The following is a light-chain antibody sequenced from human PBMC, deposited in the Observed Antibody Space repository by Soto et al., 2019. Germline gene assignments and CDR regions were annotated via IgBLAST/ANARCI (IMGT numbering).Light chain of an antibody. V-gene: IGKV1-39*01. CDR1: QSITIY. CDR3: QQSLTTPLT. J-gene: IGKJ4*01. Sequence: DIQMTQSPSSLSASVGDRVTITCRASQSITIYLNWYQQKPGKAPKLLIFATSSLQSGVPSRFSGSGSGTDFTLTISSLQPEELATYYGQQSLTTPLTFGGGTKVEIK. CDR2: ATS.